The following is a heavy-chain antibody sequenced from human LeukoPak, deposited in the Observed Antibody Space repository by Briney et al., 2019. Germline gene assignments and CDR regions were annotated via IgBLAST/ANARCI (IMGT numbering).Heavy chain of an antibody. CDR1: GGSISSSSYY. Sequence: TSETLSLTCTVSGGSISSSSYYWGWIRQPPGKGLEWIGSIYYSGSTYYNPSLKSRVTISVDTSKNQLSLKLSSVTAADTAVYYCARATMIVVVIEGGEFDYWGQGTLVTVSS. J-gene: IGHJ4*02. V-gene: IGHV4-39*07. CDR2: IYYSGST. CDR3: ARATMIVVVIEGGEFDY. D-gene: IGHD3-22*01.